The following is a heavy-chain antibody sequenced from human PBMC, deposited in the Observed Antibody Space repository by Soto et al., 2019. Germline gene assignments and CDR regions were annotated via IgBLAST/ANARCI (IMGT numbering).Heavy chain of an antibody. CDR2: ISGSGDGT. V-gene: IGHV3-23*01. J-gene: IGHJ6*02. CDR3: TKSRRGILMVYGFGGMDV. D-gene: IGHD2-8*01. Sequence: EVQLLESGGGVAQRGGSLRLSCAPSGFTVSGHAMSWVRQAPGKGLEWVASISGSGDGTYYGDSVKGRFTISRDSSSSTLYLQMNNLRGEDTAVYFCTKSRRGILMVYGFGGMDVWGQGTTVTVSS. CDR1: GFTVSGHA.